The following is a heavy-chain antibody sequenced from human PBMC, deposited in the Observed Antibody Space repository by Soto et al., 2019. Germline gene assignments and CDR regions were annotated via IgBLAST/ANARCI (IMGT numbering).Heavy chain of an antibody. CDR3: TKRRSARPGFDAFDL. V-gene: IGHV3-9*01. Sequence: TGGSLRLSCEASGFTFDDHAMHWVRQRPGGGLEWVAGISGDSGSSGYADSVRGRFTVSRDNAKNSLFLQMSSLSPEDTALYYCTKRRSARPGFDAFDLWGQGTMVTVS. CDR2: ISGDSGSS. J-gene: IGHJ3*01. CDR1: GFTFDDHA.